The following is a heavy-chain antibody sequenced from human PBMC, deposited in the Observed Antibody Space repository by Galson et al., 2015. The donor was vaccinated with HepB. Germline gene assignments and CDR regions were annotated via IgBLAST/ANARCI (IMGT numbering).Heavy chain of an antibody. CDR3: AKDGGPGYCSSTSCPYYYYYMDV. CDR1: GFTFSSYG. D-gene: IGHD2-2*01. J-gene: IGHJ6*03. V-gene: IGHV3-30*18. Sequence: SLRLSCAASGFTFSSYGMHWVRQAPGKGLEWVAVISYDGSNKYYADSVKGRFTISRDNSKNTLYLQMNSLRAEDTAVYYCAKDGGPGYCSSTSCPYYYYYMDVWGKGTTVTVSS. CDR2: ISYDGSNK.